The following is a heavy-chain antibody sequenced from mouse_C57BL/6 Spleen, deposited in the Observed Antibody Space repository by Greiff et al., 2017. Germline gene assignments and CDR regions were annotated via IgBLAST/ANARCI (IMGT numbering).Heavy chain of an antibody. CDR2: IDPENGNT. CDR1: GFNIKDDY. CDR3: TTRSGHYAMDY. Sequence: VQLQQSGAELVRPGASVKLSCTASGFNIKDDYMHWVKQRPEQGLEGIGWIDPENGNTEYASKFQGKATITAATSSNTDYLQLIILTSEDTAVYYCTTRSGHYAMDYWGQGTSVTVSS. J-gene: IGHJ4*01. V-gene: IGHV14-4*01. D-gene: IGHD3-2*02.